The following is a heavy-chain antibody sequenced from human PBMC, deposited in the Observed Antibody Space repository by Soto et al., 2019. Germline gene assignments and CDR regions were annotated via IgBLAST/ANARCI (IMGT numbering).Heavy chain of an antibody. CDR2: TSYDGSNE. V-gene: IGHV3-30*03. CDR3: ARDKRYVGFGEFISGSYFYHGMDV. Sequence: QVQLVESGGGVVQPGRFLRLSCAASGFTFSSYGMHWVRQAPGKGLEWVAVTSYDGSNEFWADSVKGRFTISRDNSKNTLYLEINSLTVEDTAVYYCARDKRYVGFGEFISGSYFYHGMDVWGQGTTVTVSS. J-gene: IGHJ6*02. D-gene: IGHD3-10*01. CDR1: GFTFSSYG.